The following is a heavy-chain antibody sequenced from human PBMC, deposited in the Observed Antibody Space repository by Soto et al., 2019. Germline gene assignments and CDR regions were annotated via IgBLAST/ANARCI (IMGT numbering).Heavy chain of an antibody. CDR3: ARDVVILNSFGP. J-gene: IGHJ5*02. V-gene: IGHV3-48*02. D-gene: IGHD3-22*01. Sequence: EVQLVESGGGLVQPGGSLRLSCAASGFTFSSYSMNWVRQAPGKGLEWVSYSRSSSSTIYYADSVKGRFTISRDNAKNSLYLHMNSLRDEDTAVYYCARDVVILNSFGPWGQGTLVTVSS. CDR1: GFTFSSYS. CDR2: SRSSSSTI.